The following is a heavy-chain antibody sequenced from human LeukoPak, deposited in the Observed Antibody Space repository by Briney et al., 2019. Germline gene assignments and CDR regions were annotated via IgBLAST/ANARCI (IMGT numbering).Heavy chain of an antibody. D-gene: IGHD4-11*01. Sequence: KPSETLSLTCAVYGGAFSGYYWSWIRQPPGKGLEWIGEINHSGDTKYNPSLKRRVSMSVDVSKDQFSLKLTSLTAADTAVHYCARGSRNYNNYEGADYWGQGTLVTVSS. V-gene: IGHV4-34*01. CDR3: ARGSRNYNNYEGADY. CDR1: GGAFSGYY. J-gene: IGHJ4*02. CDR2: INHSGDT.